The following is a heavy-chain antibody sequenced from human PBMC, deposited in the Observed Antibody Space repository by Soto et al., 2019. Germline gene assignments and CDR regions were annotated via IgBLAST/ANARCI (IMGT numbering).Heavy chain of an antibody. CDR2: IYYSGST. CDR3: ARLGYCSSTSCYVLILDY. J-gene: IGHJ4*02. V-gene: IGHV4-59*01. D-gene: IGHD2-2*01. Sequence: SATLSLTCTVSGGSISSYYWSWIRQPPGKGLEWIGYIYYSGSTNYNPSLKSRVTISVDTSKNQFSLKLSSVTAADTAVYYCARLGYCSSTSCYVLILDYWGQGTLVTVST. CDR1: GGSISSYY.